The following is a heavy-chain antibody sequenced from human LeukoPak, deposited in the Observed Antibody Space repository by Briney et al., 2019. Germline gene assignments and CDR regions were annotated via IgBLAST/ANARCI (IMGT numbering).Heavy chain of an antibody. V-gene: IGHV4-34*01. J-gene: IGHJ4*02. Sequence: PSETLSLTCAVYGGSFGGYYWSWIRQPPGKGLEWIGEINDSGTTNYNPSLKSRVTISVATSKKQFSLKVTSVTAADTAVYYCARFATGGLYYFDYWGQGTLVIVSS. CDR2: INDSGTT. D-gene: IGHD6-19*01. CDR3: ARFATGGLYYFDY. CDR1: GGSFGGYY.